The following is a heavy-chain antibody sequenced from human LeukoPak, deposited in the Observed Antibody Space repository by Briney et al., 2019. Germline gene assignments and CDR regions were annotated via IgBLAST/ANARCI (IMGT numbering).Heavy chain of an antibody. CDR1: GFTFTNSW. CDR3: ARDWYHAFDF. CDR2: IKSKSGGGTT. Sequence: GGSLRLSCAASGFTFTNSWMNWVRQAPGKGLEWVGRIKSKSGGGTTDYAAPVKGRFTISRDDSKNTLYLQMNSLKTEDTAVYYCARDWYHAFDFWGQGTMVTVSS. J-gene: IGHJ3*01. D-gene: IGHD3-9*01. V-gene: IGHV3-15*07.